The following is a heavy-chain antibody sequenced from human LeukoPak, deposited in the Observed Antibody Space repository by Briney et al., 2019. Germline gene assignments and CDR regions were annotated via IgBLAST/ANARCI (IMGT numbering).Heavy chain of an antibody. J-gene: IGHJ6*02. CDR3: TRGQILLWIHNGMDV. Sequence: GGSLRLSCFASGFIFGDHAMSWVRQAPGKGLEWVGFIRSKAYGGTTEYAASVEGRFTVSRDDSRGIAYLQMNSMKTEDTAFYYCTRGQILLWIHNGMDVWGQGTTVTVSS. D-gene: IGHD2/OR15-2a*01. CDR2: IRSKAYGGTT. V-gene: IGHV3-49*04. CDR1: GFIFGDHA.